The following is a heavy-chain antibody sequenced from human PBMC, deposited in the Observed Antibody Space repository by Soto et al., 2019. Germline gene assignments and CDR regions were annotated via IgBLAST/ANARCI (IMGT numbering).Heavy chain of an antibody. CDR3: ARSRYLSYGEFDY. J-gene: IGHJ4*02. D-gene: IGHD5-18*01. CDR1: GFTFSSYG. V-gene: IGHV3-33*01. Sequence: PGGSLRLSCAASGFTFSSYGMHWVRQAPGKGLEWVAVIWYDGSNKYYADSVKGRFTISRDNSKNTLYLQMNSLRAEDTAVYYCARSRYLSYGEFDYWGQGTLVTVSS. CDR2: IWYDGSNK.